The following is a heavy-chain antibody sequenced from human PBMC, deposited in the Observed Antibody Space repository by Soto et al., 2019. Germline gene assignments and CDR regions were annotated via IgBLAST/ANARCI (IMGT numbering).Heavy chain of an antibody. CDR1: GGTFSSYT. J-gene: IGHJ6*02. Sequence: SVKVSCKASGGTFSSYTISWVQQAPGQGLEWMGRIIPILGIANYAQKFQGRVTITADKSTSTAYMELSSLRSEGTAVYYCVAEAVGATGYYYYGMDVWGQGTTVTVSS. D-gene: IGHD1-26*01. V-gene: IGHV1-69*02. CDR3: VAEAVGATGYYYYGMDV. CDR2: IIPILGIA.